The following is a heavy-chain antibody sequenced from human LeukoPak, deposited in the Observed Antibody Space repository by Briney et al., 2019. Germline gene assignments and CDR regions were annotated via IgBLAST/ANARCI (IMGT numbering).Heavy chain of an antibody. CDR2: IYYSGST. Sequence: SETLSLTCTVSGGSISSSSYYWGWIRQPPGKGLEWIGSIYYSGSTYYNPSLKSRVTISVDTSKNQFSLKLSSVTAADTAVYYCARDYSGYSGYVGYWGQGTLVNVSS. V-gene: IGHV4-39*07. CDR3: ARDYSGYSGYVGY. J-gene: IGHJ4*02. CDR1: GGSISSSSYY. D-gene: IGHD5-12*01.